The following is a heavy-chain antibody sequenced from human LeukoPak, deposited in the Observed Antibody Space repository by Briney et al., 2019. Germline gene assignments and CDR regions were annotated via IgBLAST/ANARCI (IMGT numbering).Heavy chain of an antibody. CDR3: VRGYYAGRGHHFEY. CDR2: ISYDGSNK. D-gene: IGHD3-22*01. V-gene: IGHV3-30*07. Sequence: GGSLRLSCADSGFTFRNYAMHWVRQAPGKGLEWVAVISYDGSNKYYADSVKGRFTISRDNSKNTLYLQMNSLRAEDTAVYYCVRGYYAGRGHHFEYWGQGTLVTVSS. CDR1: GFTFRNYA. J-gene: IGHJ4*02.